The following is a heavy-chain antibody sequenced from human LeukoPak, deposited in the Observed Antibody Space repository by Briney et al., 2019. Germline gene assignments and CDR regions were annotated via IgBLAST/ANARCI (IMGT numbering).Heavy chain of an antibody. CDR3: ARDGAGVVVVPAAIGWFDP. CDR1: GFTFSSYG. V-gene: IGHV3-33*01. D-gene: IGHD2-2*01. Sequence: GGSLRLSCATSGFTFSSYGMHWVRQAPGKGLEWVAVIWYDGSNKYYADSVKGRFTISRDNAKNTLYLQMNSLRAEDTAVYYCARDGAGVVVVPAAIGWFDPWGQGTLVTVSP. CDR2: IWYDGSNK. J-gene: IGHJ5*02.